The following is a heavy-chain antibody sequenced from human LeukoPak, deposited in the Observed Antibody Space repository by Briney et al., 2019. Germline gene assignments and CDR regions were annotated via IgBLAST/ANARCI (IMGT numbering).Heavy chain of an antibody. Sequence: SQTLSLTCAVSGGSICSAGYSWSWIRQPPGKGLEWIGYIYHSGSTYYNPSLKSRVTISVDRSKNQFSLKLSSVTAADTAVYYCARVDSSSWYRYFDLWGRGTLVTVSS. CDR2: IYHSGST. CDR1: GGSICSAGYS. D-gene: IGHD6-13*01. CDR3: ARVDSSSWYRYFDL. V-gene: IGHV4-30-2*01. J-gene: IGHJ2*01.